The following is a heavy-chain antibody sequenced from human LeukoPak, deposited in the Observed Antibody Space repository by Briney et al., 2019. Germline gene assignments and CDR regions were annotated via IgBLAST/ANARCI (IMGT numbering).Heavy chain of an antibody. CDR2: IYPGDSDT. CDR1: GYSFTSYW. Sequence: GESLKISCKGSGYSFTSYWIGWVRQMPGKGLEWMGIIYPGDSDTRYSPSFQGQVTISADKSISTAYLQWSSLKASDTAMYYCARQITIFGVVTSFDYWGQGTLVTVSS. D-gene: IGHD3-3*01. V-gene: IGHV5-51*01. CDR3: ARQITIFGVVTSFDY. J-gene: IGHJ4*02.